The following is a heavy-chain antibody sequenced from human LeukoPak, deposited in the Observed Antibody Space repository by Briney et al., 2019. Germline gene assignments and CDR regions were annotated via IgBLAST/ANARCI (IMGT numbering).Heavy chain of an antibody. V-gene: IGHV4-4*07. J-gene: IGHJ5*02. CDR1: GGSISSYY. Sequence: SETLSLTCTVSGGSISSYYWSWIRQPAGKGLEWIGRIYTSGSTNYNPSLKSRVTMSVDTSKNQFSLKLSSVTAADTAVYYCARDEVTIFGVVRENWFDPWGQGTLVTVSS. D-gene: IGHD3-3*01. CDR2: IYTSGST. CDR3: ARDEVTIFGVVRENWFDP.